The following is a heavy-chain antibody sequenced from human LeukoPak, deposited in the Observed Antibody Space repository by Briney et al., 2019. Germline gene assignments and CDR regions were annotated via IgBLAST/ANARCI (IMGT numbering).Heavy chain of an antibody. CDR1: GFTFSSYA. Sequence: GRSLRLSCAASGFTFSSYAMHWVRQAPGKGLEWVAVISYDGSNKYYADSVKGRFTISRDNSKNTLYLQMNSLRAEDTAVYYCAKLVVGATDFDYWGQGTLVTVSS. CDR2: ISYDGSNK. CDR3: AKLVVGATDFDY. V-gene: IGHV3-30*04. J-gene: IGHJ4*02. D-gene: IGHD1-26*01.